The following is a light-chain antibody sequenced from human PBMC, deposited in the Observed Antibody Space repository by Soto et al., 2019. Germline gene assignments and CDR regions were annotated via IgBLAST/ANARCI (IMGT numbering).Light chain of an antibody. CDR3: QQYYSYPLA. Sequence: DIQMTQSPSSLSASVGDRVAITCRASQSVSSHLNWFQQKPGKAPKRLIYAASSLQSGVPSRFSGSGSGTEFTLTISSLQPEDFATYYCQQYYSYPLAFGQGTKVDIK. V-gene: IGKV1-17*01. CDR1: QSVSSH. J-gene: IGKJ1*01. CDR2: AAS.